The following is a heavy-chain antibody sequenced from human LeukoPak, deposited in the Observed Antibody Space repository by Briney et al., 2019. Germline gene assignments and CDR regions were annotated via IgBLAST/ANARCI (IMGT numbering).Heavy chain of an antibody. CDR1: GFTLRSYD. V-gene: IGHV3-23*01. Sequence: GGSLRLSCAASGFTLRSYDMSWVRQAPGKGLEWVAAPSGSGGNTYYADSVKGRFTISRDNSKNTLHLQMNSLRAEDTAVYYCAKEYSGYDFDYWGQGTLVTVSS. CDR3: AKEYSGYDFDY. D-gene: IGHD5-12*01. J-gene: IGHJ4*02. CDR2: PSGSGGNT.